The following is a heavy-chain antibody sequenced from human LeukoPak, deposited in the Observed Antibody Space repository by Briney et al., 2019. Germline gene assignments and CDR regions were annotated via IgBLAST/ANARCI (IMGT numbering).Heavy chain of an antibody. V-gene: IGHV4-30-4*01. CDR2: IYYSGST. D-gene: IGHD2-21*01. Sequence: ASQTLSLTCTVSGGSISSADFYWTWLRQPPGKGLEWIGYIYYSGSTYYNPSLKSRLTISLDTSKNQFSLKLSSVTAADTAVYSCARAIRLTPYFDYWGQGTLVTVSS. CDR1: GGSISSADFY. J-gene: IGHJ4*02. CDR3: ARAIRLTPYFDY.